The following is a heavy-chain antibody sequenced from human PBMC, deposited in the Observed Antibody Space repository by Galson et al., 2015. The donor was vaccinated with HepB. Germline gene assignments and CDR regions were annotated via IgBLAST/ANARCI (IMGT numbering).Heavy chain of an antibody. D-gene: IGHD2/OR15-2a*01. CDR1: GDSVSSNSAA. J-gene: IGHJ6*02. Sequence: CAISGDSVSSNSAAWNRIRQSPSRGLEWLGRTYYRSKWYNDYAVSVKSRITINPDTSKNQFSLQLKSVTPEDTAVYYCARDGRQGIVTAGPSYFYYFMDVWGQGTTVTVSS. V-gene: IGHV6-1*01. CDR3: ARDGRQGIVTAGPSYFYYFMDV. CDR2: TYYRSKWYN.